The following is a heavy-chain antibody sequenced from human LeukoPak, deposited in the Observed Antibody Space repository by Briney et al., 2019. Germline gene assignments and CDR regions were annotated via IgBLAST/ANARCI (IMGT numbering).Heavy chain of an antibody. J-gene: IGHJ4*02. Sequence: GGSLRLSCAASGFTFSSYSMTWVRQAPGQGLEWVSGISGSGGGTFYADSVKGRVTISRDNSKSTLYLQMNSLRAEDTAVYYCANAYYDILTGNIDYWGQGTLVTVSS. CDR3: ANAYYDILTGNIDY. D-gene: IGHD3-9*01. V-gene: IGHV3-23*01. CDR1: GFTFSSYS. CDR2: ISGSGGGT.